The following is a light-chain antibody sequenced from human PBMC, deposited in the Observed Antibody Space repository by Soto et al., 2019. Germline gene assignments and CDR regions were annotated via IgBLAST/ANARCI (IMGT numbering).Light chain of an antibody. V-gene: IGLV1-36*01. Sequence: QSVLTQPPSVSEAPRQRVTISCSGSSSNVGNNAVNWYQQLPGKAPKLLIYYDDLLPSGVSDRFSGSKSGTSASLAISGLQFEAEADYYCAVWDDGPNGVVFGGGTKLTVL. CDR1: SSNVGNNA. CDR2: YDD. CDR3: AVWDDGPNGVV. J-gene: IGLJ2*01.